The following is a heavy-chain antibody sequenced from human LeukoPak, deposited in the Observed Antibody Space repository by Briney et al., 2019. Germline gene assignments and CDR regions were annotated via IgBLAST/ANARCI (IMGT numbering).Heavy chain of an antibody. Sequence: PSETLSLTCAVSGGSIRSYYWFWIRQPPAKGLDWIGYIHYSGSTNYNPSLKSRATVSIDTSKNQFSLKLSSLTAADTAVYYCARSANFFDYWGQGTLVTVSS. CDR2: IHYSGST. D-gene: IGHD4/OR15-4a*01. J-gene: IGHJ4*02. CDR1: GGSIRSYY. CDR3: ARSANFFDY. V-gene: IGHV4-59*01.